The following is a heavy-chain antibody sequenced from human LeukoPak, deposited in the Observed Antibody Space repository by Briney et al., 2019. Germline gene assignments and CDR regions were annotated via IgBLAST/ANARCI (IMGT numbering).Heavy chain of an antibody. J-gene: IGHJ6*03. CDR1: GFSFSTYG. CDR2: ISYDGRNK. Sequence: GGSLRLSCAASGFSFSTYGMHWVRQAPGKGLEWVGVISYDGRNKYYQDSVKGRFTISRDNAKNTLYLQMNSLRAEDTAVYYCARDQRENYYYYMDVWGKGTTVTISS. V-gene: IGHV3-30*03. CDR3: ARDQRENYYYYMDV. D-gene: IGHD6-25*01.